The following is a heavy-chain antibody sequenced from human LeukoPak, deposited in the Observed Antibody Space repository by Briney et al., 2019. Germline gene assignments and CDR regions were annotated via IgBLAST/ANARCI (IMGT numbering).Heavy chain of an antibody. Sequence: GATVKVSCKASGGTFSSYAISWVRQAPGQGLEWMGGIIPIFGTTNYAQKFQDRVTITADKSTSTAYMELSSLRSEDTAVYYCAREVGGYCSSTSCYGEENWFDPWGQGTLVTVSS. J-gene: IGHJ5*02. CDR1: GGTFSSYA. D-gene: IGHD2-2*01. V-gene: IGHV1-69*06. CDR3: AREVGGYCSSTSCYGEENWFDP. CDR2: IIPIFGTT.